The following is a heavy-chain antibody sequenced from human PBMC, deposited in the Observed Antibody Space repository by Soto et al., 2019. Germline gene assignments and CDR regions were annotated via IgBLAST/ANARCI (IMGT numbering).Heavy chain of an antibody. CDR2: ISYDGSNK. Sequence: GGSLRLCCAASGFTFSSYGMHWVRQAPGKGLEWVAVISYDGSNKYYADSVKGRFTISRDNSKNTLYLQMNSLRAEDTAVYYCAKDREHYYYYGMDVWGQGTTVTVSS. J-gene: IGHJ6*02. CDR3: AKDREHYYYYGMDV. CDR1: GFTFSSYG. D-gene: IGHD1-26*01. V-gene: IGHV3-30*18.